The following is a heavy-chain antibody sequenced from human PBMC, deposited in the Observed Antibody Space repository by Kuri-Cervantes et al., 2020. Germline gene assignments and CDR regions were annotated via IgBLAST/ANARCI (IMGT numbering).Heavy chain of an antibody. CDR2: MNPNSGNT. CDR1: GYTFTSYD. Sequence: ASVKVSCKASGYTFTSYDINWVRQATGQGLEWMGWMNPNSGNTGYAQKFQGRVTMTRNTSISTAYMELSSPRSEDTAVYYCARGGTYSSGWFWPFDPWGQGTLVTVSS. V-gene: IGHV1-8*01. D-gene: IGHD6-19*01. J-gene: IGHJ5*02. CDR3: ARGGTYSSGWFWPFDP.